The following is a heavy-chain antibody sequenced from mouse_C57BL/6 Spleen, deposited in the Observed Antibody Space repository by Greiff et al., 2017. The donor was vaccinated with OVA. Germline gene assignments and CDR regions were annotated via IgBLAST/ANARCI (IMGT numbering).Heavy chain of an antibody. CDR2: ISDGGSYT. D-gene: IGHD2-1*01. J-gene: IGHJ2*01. Sequence: EVQLQESGGGLVKPGGSLKLSCAASGFTFSSYAMSWVRQTPEKRLEWVATISDGGSYTYYPDNVKGRFTISRDNAKDNLYLQMSHLKSEDTAMYYCARGGNYGYFDYWGQGTTLTVSS. V-gene: IGHV5-4*01. CDR3: ARGGNYGYFDY. CDR1: GFTFSSYA.